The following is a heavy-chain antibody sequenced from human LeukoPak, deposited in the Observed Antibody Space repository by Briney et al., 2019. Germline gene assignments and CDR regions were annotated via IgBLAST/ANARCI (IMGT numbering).Heavy chain of an antibody. J-gene: IGHJ2*01. D-gene: IGHD3-3*02. V-gene: IGHV3-23*01. Sequence: GGSLRLSCAASGFSFSTYAMNWVRQAPGQGLEWVSVVIGNNARTDYADSVKGRFTISKDSSKNTLYLQMNSLRAEDTAVYYCARDSTGYWYFDLWGRGTLVSVSS. CDR3: ARDSTGYWYFDL. CDR1: GFSFSTYA. CDR2: VIGNNART.